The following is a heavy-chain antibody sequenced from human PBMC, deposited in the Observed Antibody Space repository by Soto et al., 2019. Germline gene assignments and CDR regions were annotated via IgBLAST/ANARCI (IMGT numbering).Heavy chain of an antibody. CDR2: IYYSGST. V-gene: IGHV4-30-4*01. Sequence: SETLSLTCTVSGGSISSGDYCWSWIRQPPGKGLEWIGYIYYSGSTYYNPSLKGRVTISVDTSKNQFSLKLSSVTAADTAVYYCARGYYGDSSRFGYWGQGTLVTLSS. D-gene: IGHD4-17*01. CDR1: GGSISSGDYC. J-gene: IGHJ4*02. CDR3: ARGYYGDSSRFGY.